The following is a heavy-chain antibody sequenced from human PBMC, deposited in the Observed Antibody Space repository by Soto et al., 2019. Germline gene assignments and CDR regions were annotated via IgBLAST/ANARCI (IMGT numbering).Heavy chain of an antibody. CDR3: ARGYYGSGSYYWFDP. CDR1: GGTFSSYA. D-gene: IGHD3-10*01. CDR2: IIPIFGTA. V-gene: IGHV1-69*13. J-gene: IGHJ5*02. Sequence: SVKVSCKASGGTFSSYAISWVRQAPGQGLERMGGIIPIFGTANYAQKFQGRVTITADESTSTAYMELSSLRSEDTAVYYCARGYYGSGSYYWFDPWGQGTLVTVSS.